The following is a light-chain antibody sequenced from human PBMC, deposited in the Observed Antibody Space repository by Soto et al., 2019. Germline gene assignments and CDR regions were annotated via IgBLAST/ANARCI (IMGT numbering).Light chain of an antibody. V-gene: IGKV1-5*01. CDR3: QQYDSYSSGP. CDR1: QTVNTW. J-gene: IGKJ1*01. CDR2: DAS. Sequence: DIQMTQSPSTLSASVGDRVTITCRASQTVNTWLAWYQQKPGKAPKVLIFDASSLKTGVPSRFSGSGSGTEFTLTISYLQPDDFATYYCQQYDSYSSGPFGQGTKVEIK.